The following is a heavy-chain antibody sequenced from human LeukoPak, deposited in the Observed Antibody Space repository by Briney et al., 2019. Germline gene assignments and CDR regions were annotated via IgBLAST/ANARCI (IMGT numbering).Heavy chain of an antibody. Sequence: LSLTCAVYGGSFSGYYWSWVRQAPGKGLEWVSAMIGSGSSTYYADSVKGRFTISRDNAKNSLYLQMNSLRAEDTAVYYCAREGDDYVWGSYRYIDYWGQGTLVTVSS. CDR1: GGSFSGYY. CDR2: MIGSGSST. CDR3: AREGDDYVWGSYRYIDY. V-gene: IGHV3-11*04. D-gene: IGHD3-16*02. J-gene: IGHJ4*02.